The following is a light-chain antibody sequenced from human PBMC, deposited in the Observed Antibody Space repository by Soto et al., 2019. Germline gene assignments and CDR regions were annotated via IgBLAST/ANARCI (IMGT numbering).Light chain of an antibody. CDR2: DVN. J-gene: IGLJ1*01. V-gene: IGLV2-14*03. CDR3: SSYTSSSTHV. Sequence: QPVLTQPASVSGSPGQSITISCTGTSSDVGGYNFVSWYQQHPGKVPKLMIFDVNSRPSGVSDRFSGSKSGNTASLTISGLQAEDEGDYYCSSYTSSSTHVFGSGTKVTVL. CDR1: SSDVGGYNF.